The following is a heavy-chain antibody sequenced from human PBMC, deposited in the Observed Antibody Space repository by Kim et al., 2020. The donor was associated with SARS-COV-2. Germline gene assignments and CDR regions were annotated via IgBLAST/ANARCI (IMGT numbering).Heavy chain of an antibody. V-gene: IGHV4-39*01. D-gene: IGHD3-10*01. CDR1: GGSISSSSYY. CDR3: ARSGPPFYFDY. J-gene: IGHJ4*02. Sequence: SETLSLTFTVSGGSISSSSYYWGWIRQPPGKGLEWIGSIYYSGSTYYNPSLKSRVTISVDTSKNQFSLKLSSVTAADTAVYYCARSGPPFYFDYWGQGTL. CDR2: IYYSGST.